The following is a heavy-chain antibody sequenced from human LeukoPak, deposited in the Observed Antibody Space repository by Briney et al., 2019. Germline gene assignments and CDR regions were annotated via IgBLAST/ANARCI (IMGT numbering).Heavy chain of an antibody. CDR2: IKQDGSEK. CDR1: GFTFSSYW. Sequence: GGSLRLSCAASGFTFSSYWMSWVRQAPGKGLEWVANIKQDGSEKYYVDSVKGRFTISRDNAKNSLYLQMNSLRAEDTAVYYCARESFTSGSGGYYLDYWGQGTLVTVSS. J-gene: IGHJ4*02. V-gene: IGHV3-7*03. D-gene: IGHD3-10*01. CDR3: ARESFTSGSGGYYLDY.